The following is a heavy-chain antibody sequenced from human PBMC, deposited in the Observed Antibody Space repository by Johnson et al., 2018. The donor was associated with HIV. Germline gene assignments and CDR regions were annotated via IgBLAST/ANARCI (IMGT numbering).Heavy chain of an antibody. CDR2: IYSGGST. Sequence: VQLVESGGGLVKPGGSLRLSCAASGFTVSSNYMSWVRQAPGKGLEWVSVIYSGGSTSYADSVKGRFTISRDNSNNTLYLQMNSLKPEDTAVYYCARAVGVWGDQLGFDIWGQGTMVTVSS. J-gene: IGHJ3*02. V-gene: IGHV3-66*02. CDR3: ARAVGVWGDQLGFDI. D-gene: IGHD3-16*01. CDR1: GFTVSSNY.